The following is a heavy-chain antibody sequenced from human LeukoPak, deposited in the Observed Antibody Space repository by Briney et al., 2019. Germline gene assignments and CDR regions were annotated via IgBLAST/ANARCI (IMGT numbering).Heavy chain of an antibody. Sequence: GESLKISCQASGYYFATYWIGWVRQVPGKGLEWMAIIYPGDSNTKYNPSFQGQVTISADKSINTAYLHWSSLRASDTAMYYCARLPKIYYYDSLNYCDSWGQGTLVTVSS. J-gene: IGHJ4*02. CDR1: GYYFATYW. D-gene: IGHD3-22*01. CDR3: ARLPKIYYYDSLNYCDS. CDR2: IYPGDSNT. V-gene: IGHV5-51*01.